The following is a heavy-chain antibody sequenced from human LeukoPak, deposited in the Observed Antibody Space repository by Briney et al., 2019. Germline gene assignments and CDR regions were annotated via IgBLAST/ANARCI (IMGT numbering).Heavy chain of an antibody. Sequence: GGSLRLSCAASGFTVRNDYMSWVRQAPGQGLEWISVIYSGGATYYADSVEGRFTISRDNANNRLYLQMSGLRVEDTAVYYCARATISVTTVVDAFDIWGQGTMVTVSS. J-gene: IGHJ3*02. CDR2: IYSGGAT. CDR3: ARATISVTTVVDAFDI. CDR1: GFTVRNDY. V-gene: IGHV3-66*01. D-gene: IGHD4-23*01.